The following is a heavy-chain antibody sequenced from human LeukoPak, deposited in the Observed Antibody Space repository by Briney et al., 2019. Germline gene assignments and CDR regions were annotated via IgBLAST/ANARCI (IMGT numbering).Heavy chain of an antibody. Sequence: GASVKVSCTASGGTFSSYAISWVRQAPGQGREWMGLINPSGDSTSYAQKFQGRVTMTRDTSTSTVYMELSSPRSEDTAVYYCARASESGDYRGYFDYWGQGSLVTVSS. CDR1: GGTFSSYA. V-gene: IGHV1-46*01. CDR3: ARASESGDYRGYFDY. J-gene: IGHJ4*02. D-gene: IGHD4-17*01. CDR2: INPSGDST.